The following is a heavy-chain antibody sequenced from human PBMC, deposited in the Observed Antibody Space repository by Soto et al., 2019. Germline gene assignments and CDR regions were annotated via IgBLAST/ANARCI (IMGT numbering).Heavy chain of an antibody. V-gene: IGHV1-18*04. D-gene: IGHD3-16*01. CDR2: ISAYNGNT. CDR1: GYTFTSDG. J-gene: IGHJ6*02. Sequence: ASVKFSCTSSGYTFTSDGISWVRQAPGQGLEWMGWISAYNGNTKYAQKVQGRVTMTTDTSTSTAYMEVRSLRFDDTAVYYSARDLVGMITTAVNLRERSYYYDGVAVWGLGTMVT. CDR3: ARDLVGMITTAVNLRERSYYYDGVAV.